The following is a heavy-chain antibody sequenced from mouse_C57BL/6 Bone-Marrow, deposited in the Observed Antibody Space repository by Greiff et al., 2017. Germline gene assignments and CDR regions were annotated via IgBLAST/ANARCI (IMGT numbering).Heavy chain of an antibody. J-gene: IGHJ4*01. CDR3: ARDSNFYAMDY. Sequence: QVQLQQPGAELVMPGASVKLSCKASGYTFTSSWMHWVKQRPGQGLEWIGEIDPSDSYTNYNQKFKGKSTLTVDKSSNTAYMQLSSLTSEDSAVYYCARDSNFYAMDYWGQGTSVTVSS. CDR1: GYTFTSSW. CDR2: IDPSDSYT. V-gene: IGHV1-69*01. D-gene: IGHD2-5*01.